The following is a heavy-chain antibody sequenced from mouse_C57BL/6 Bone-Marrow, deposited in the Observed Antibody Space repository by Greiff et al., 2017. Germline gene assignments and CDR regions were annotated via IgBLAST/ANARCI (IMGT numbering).Heavy chain of an antibody. Sequence: VQRVESGPELVKPGASVKLSCKASGYTFTSYDINWVKQRPGQGLEWIGWIYPRDGSTKYNEKFKGKATLTVDTSSSTAYMELHSLTSEDSAVYFCASPWGYFDYWGQGTTLTVSS. CDR3: ASPWGYFDY. CDR1: GYTFTSYD. V-gene: IGHV1-85*01. CDR2: IYPRDGST. J-gene: IGHJ2*01.